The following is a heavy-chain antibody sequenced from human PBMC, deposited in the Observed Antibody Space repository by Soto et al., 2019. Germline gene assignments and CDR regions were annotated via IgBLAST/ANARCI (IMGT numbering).Heavy chain of an antibody. CDR1: GFTFSTYA. Sequence: PGGSLRLSCAASGFTFSTYALTWVRQAAGKGLERVSVINSGGSTNFADSVKGRFTVSRDNSKNTLYLQMNNLRAEDTAIYYCAKDLSSSPRDYSYYYGMDVWGQGTTVTV. CDR2: INSGGST. D-gene: IGHD6-6*01. J-gene: IGHJ6*02. V-gene: IGHV3-23*01. CDR3: AKDLSSSPRDYSYYYGMDV.